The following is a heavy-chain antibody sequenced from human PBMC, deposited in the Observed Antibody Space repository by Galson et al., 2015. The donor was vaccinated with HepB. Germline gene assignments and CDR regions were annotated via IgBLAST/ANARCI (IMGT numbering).Heavy chain of an antibody. CDR1: GFTFSSYS. CDR3: ARDLTQGIAAAGTNY. J-gene: IGHJ4*02. CDR2: ISSSSSYI. V-gene: IGHV3-21*01. D-gene: IGHD6-13*01. Sequence: SLRLSCAASGFTFSSYSMNWVRQAPGKGLEWVSSISSSSSYIYYADSVKGRFTISRDNAKNSLYLQMNSLRAEDTAVYYCARDLTQGIAAAGTNYWGQGTLVTVSS.